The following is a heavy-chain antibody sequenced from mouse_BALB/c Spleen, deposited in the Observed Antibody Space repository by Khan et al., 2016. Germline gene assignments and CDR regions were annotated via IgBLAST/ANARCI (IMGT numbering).Heavy chain of an antibody. J-gene: IGHJ2*01. CDR1: GYTFTEYI. V-gene: IGHV1-62-2*01. Sequence: QVQLQQSGAGLVKPGASVKLSCKASGYTFTEYIIHWVKQRSGQGLEWIGWFYPGSGSIKYNENFKDKATLTADKSSITVYMELSRLTSEDSAVYYCARHERGMSTTGDYFDYWGQGTTLTVSS. CDR2: FYPGSGSI. CDR3: ARHERGMSTTGDYFDY. D-gene: IGHD2-4*01.